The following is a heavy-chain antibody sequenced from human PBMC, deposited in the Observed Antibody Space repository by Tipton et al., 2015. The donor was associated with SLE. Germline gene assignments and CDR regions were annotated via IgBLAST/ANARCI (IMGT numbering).Heavy chain of an antibody. J-gene: IGHJ3*01. D-gene: IGHD1-1*01. V-gene: IGHV4-39*01. CDR3: GRHKTATRAFDF. CDR2: ISYTGST. Sequence: TLSLTCTVSGGSISSSDYYWVWIRQSPGKGLEWIGSISYTGSTYYNPSLKSRVTISVDMSKNQFSLKLTSVTAADTAVYYCGRHKTATRAFDFRGQGTLVTVSS. CDR1: GGSISSSDYY.